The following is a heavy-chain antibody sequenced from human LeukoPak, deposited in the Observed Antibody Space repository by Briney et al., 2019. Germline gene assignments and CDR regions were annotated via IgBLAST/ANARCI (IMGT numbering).Heavy chain of an antibody. J-gene: IGHJ4*02. D-gene: IGHD3-16*01. V-gene: IGHV3-72*01. CDR1: GFTFSDHH. Sequence: GGSLRLSCAASGFTFSDHHMDWVRQAPGKGLEWVGRTRNKAYSYTTEYAASVKGRFTVSRDDSKNSPYLQMNSLKTEDTAVYCCTRGAFGFDYWGQGTLVTVSS. CDR2: TRNKAYSYTT. CDR3: TRGAFGFDY.